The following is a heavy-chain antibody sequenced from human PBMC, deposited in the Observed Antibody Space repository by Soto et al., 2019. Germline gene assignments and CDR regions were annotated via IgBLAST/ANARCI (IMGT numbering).Heavy chain of an antibody. D-gene: IGHD1-26*01. Sequence: QVQLVQSGGGVVQPGRSLSLSCEASGSTFSNYDMDWVRQAPGKGLEWVAIISFDGSKTCYADSVKGRFTVSRDNSKNTLFLQMNSLRPDDTATYYCVREGYSGSYAAFWGQGSLVTVSS. CDR3: VREGYSGSYAAF. V-gene: IGHV3-30*03. CDR2: ISFDGSKT. CDR1: GSTFSNYD. J-gene: IGHJ4*02.